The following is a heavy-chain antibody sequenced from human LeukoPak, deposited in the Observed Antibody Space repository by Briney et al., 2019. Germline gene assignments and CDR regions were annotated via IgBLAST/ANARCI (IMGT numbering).Heavy chain of an antibody. J-gene: IGHJ6*03. CDR2: INHSGST. D-gene: IGHD3-10*01. CDR1: GGSFSGYY. V-gene: IGHV4-34*01. Sequence: RSSETLSLTCAVYGGSFSGYYWSWIRQPPGKGREWIGEINHSGSTNYNPSRKSRVTISVDTSKNQCSRKLSSGAAADRAVYYCARGRGRRITMVRGVNYYYYMDVWGKGTTVTVSS. CDR3: ARGRGRRITMVRGVNYYYYMDV.